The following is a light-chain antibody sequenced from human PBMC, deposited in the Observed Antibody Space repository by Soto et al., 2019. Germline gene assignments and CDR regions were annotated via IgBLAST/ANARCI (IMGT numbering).Light chain of an antibody. J-gene: IGLJ1*01. CDR2: DVS. CDR1: SSDVCGYHY. CDR3: SSYTSSSTPLYV. Sequence: QSVLTQPASVSGSPGQSITISCTGTSSDVCGYHYVSWYQQHPGKAPKLMIYDVSNRPSGVSNRISGSKSGNTASLTISGVRAEDEADYYCSSYTSSSTPLYVFGTGTKLTLL. V-gene: IGLV2-14*01.